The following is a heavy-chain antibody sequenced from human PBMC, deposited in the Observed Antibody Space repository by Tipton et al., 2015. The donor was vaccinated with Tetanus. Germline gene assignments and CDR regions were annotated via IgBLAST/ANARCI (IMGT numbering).Heavy chain of an antibody. CDR1: GGSISSGGYY. Sequence: LRLSCTVSGGSISSGGYYWSWIRQHPGKGLEWIGDIYYSGSTYYNPSLKSRVSISVDTSKNQFSLKLNSVTAADTAVYYCARDQARGARGWNYFDYWGQGTLVTLSS. J-gene: IGHJ4*02. CDR3: ARDQARGARGWNYFDY. D-gene: IGHD1-26*01. CDR2: IYYSGST. V-gene: IGHV4-31*02.